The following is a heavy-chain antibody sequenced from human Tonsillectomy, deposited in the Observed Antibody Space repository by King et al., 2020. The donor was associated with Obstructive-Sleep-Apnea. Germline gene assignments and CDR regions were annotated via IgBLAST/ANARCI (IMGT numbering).Heavy chain of an antibody. D-gene: IGHD3-10*01. Sequence: PLQESGPGLVKPLETLSLTCSVSGGSLSSANNYWSWIRKHPGNGLEWIGNIYHSGSTSYNPSLKTRLTISLDMSKSQFSLRLSSATAADTAVYYCARDRTSIVRGVINSPGMDVWGQGTAVTVSS. CDR3: ARDRTSIVRGVINSPGMDV. J-gene: IGHJ6*02. V-gene: IGHV4-31*02. CDR2: IYHSGST. CDR1: GGSLSSANNY.